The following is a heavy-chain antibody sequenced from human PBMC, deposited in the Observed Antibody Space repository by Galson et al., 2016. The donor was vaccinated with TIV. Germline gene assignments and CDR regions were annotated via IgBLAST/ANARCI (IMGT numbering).Heavy chain of an antibody. CDR3: AKIDSSGYNYGGRFVY. CDR2: ISGGGGST. D-gene: IGHD3-22*01. J-gene: IGHJ4*02. V-gene: IGHV3-23*01. Sequence: LRLSCAASGFTFSSHAITWVRQAPGKGLEWISAISGGGGSTYHTDSVKGRFTISRDNSKNTVFLQMNSLRAEDTAVYYCAKIDSSGYNYGGRFVYWGQGTLVTVSS. CDR1: GFTFSSHA.